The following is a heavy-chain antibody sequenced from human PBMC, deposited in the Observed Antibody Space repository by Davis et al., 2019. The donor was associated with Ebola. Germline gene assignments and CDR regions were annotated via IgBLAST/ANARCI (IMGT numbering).Heavy chain of an antibody. CDR2: ISSSSSTI. CDR1: GFTFSSYS. CDR3: ARSYQLLYVYYYYMDV. Sequence: GESLKISCAASGFTFSSYSMNWVRQAPGKGLEWVSYISSSSSTIYYADSVKGRFTISRDNAKNSLYLQMNSLRDEDTAVYYCARSYQLLYVYYYYMDVWAKGPRSPSP. V-gene: IGHV3-48*02. J-gene: IGHJ6*03. D-gene: IGHD2-2*02.